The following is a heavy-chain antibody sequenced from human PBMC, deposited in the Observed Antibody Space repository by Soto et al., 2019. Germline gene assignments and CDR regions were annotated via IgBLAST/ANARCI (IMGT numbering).Heavy chain of an antibody. Sequence: SETLSLTCAVSGGSISSGGYSWSWIRQPPXKGLEWIGYIYHSGSTYYNPSLKSRVTISVDRSKNQFSLKLSSVTAADTAVYYCARDSGAAGTGYYYYGMDVWGQGTTVTVSS. CDR1: GGSISSGGYS. CDR3: ARDSGAAGTGYYYYGMDV. J-gene: IGHJ6*02. CDR2: IYHSGST. V-gene: IGHV4-30-2*01. D-gene: IGHD6-13*01.